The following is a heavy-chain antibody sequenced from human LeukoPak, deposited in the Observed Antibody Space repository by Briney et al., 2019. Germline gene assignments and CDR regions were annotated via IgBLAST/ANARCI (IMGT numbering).Heavy chain of an antibody. CDR3: ARLGEQQLLFDY. CDR1: GFTFSSYS. Sequence: PGGSLRLSCAASGFTFSSYSMNWVRQAPGKGLEWVSSISSSSSYIYYADSVKGRFTISRDNAKNLLYLQMNSLRAEDTAVYYCARLGEQQLLFDYWGQGTLVTVSS. CDR2: ISSSSSYI. D-gene: IGHD6-13*01. J-gene: IGHJ4*02. V-gene: IGHV3-21*01.